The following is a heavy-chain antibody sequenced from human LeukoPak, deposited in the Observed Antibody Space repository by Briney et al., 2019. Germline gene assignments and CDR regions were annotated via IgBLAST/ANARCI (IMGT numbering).Heavy chain of an antibody. V-gene: IGHV3-30-3*01. CDR3: ASSTTVVGY. CDR2: ISYDGSNK. CDR1: GFTFSSYA. J-gene: IGHJ4*02. Sequence: GGSLRLSCAASGFTFSSYAMHWVRQAPGKGLEWVAVISYDGSNKYYADSVKGRFTISRDNSKNTLYLQMNSLRAEDTAVYYCASSTTVVGYWGEGTLVTVSS. D-gene: IGHD4-23*01.